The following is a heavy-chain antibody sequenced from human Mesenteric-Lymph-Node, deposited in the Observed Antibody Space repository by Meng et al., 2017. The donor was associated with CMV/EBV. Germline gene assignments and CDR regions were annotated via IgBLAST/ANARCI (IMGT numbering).Heavy chain of an antibody. Sequence: ASVKVSCKASGYTFSSYDINWVRQATGQGLEWMGWMNPNSGNTGYAQNFQGRVTMTRNTSLSTASMELTSLKSDDTAVYYCATIAILGDGQYFQHWGQGTLVTVSS. D-gene: IGHD3-9*01. CDR2: MNPNSGNT. J-gene: IGHJ1*01. V-gene: IGHV1-8*01. CDR1: GYTFSSYD. CDR3: ATIAILGDGQYFQH.